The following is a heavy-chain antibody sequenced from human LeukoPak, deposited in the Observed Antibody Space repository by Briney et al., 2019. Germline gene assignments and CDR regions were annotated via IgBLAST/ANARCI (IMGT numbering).Heavy chain of an antibody. CDR1: GFTFSSYE. V-gene: IGHV3-48*03. J-gene: IGHJ4*02. CDR2: ISSSSSAI. Sequence: RPGGSLRLSCAASGFTFSSYEMNWVRQAPGKGLEWVSYISSSSSAIYYADSVKGRFTISRDNAKNSLYLQMNSLRAEDTAVYYCARNNYYGSGWGQGTLVTVSS. CDR3: ARNNYYGSG. D-gene: IGHD3-10*01.